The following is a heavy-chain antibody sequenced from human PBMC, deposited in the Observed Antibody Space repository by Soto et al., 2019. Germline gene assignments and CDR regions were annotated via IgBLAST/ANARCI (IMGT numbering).Heavy chain of an antibody. J-gene: IGHJ5*02. CDR1: GGSISSGDYS. CDR3: ARVGYCISTSCYGFAP. Sequence: SETLSLTCTVSGGSISSGDYSWSWIRQPPGKGLEWIGYIYNSGSTYYNASLKSRVTISLDTSKNQFSLKLSAVTAADTAVYYCARVGYCISTSCYGFAPWGQGTLVTVSS. D-gene: IGHD2-2*01. CDR2: IYNSGST. V-gene: IGHV4-30-4*01.